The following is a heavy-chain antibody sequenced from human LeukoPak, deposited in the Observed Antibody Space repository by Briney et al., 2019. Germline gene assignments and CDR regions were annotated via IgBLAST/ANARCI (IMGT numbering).Heavy chain of an antibody. CDR3: ARHGRPEWPEPSFDY. CDR2: IYPGDSDT. J-gene: IGHJ4*02. Sequence: GESLQISCKGSGYIFTSYWIGWVRQMPGKGLEWMGIIYPGDSDTRYSPSFQGQVTISADKSISTAYLQWSSLKASDTAMYYCARHGRPEWPEPSFDYWGQGTLVTVSS. CDR1: GYIFTSYW. V-gene: IGHV5-51*01. D-gene: IGHD1-14*01.